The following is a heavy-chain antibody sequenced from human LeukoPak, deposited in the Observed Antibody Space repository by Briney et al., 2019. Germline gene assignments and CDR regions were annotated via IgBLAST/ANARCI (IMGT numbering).Heavy chain of an antibody. CDR2: IYHDGST. V-gene: IGHV4-38-2*02. CDR1: GYSISSGYY. Sequence: SETLSLTCTVSGYSISSGYYWGWIRQPPGKGLEWIGNIYHDGSTYYNPSLKSRVTISVDTSKNQFSLKLSSVTAADTAVYYCARAGASSSGWPFDYWGQGTLVTVSS. D-gene: IGHD6-19*01. CDR3: ARAGASSSGWPFDY. J-gene: IGHJ4*02.